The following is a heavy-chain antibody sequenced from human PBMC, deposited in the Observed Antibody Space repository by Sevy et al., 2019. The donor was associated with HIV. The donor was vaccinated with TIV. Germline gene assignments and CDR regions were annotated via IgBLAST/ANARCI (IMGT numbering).Heavy chain of an antibody. CDR1: GYTFTSYG. D-gene: IGHD6-19*01. J-gene: IGHJ5*02. CDR3: ARDEGEQWLWGITGPTWFDP. CDR2: ISAYNGNT. V-gene: IGHV1-18*01. Sequence: ASVKVSCKASGYTFTSYGVSWVRQAPGQGLEWMGWISAYNGNTNYAQKFQGRVIMTTDTSTSTAYMELSSLRSDDTAIYYCARDEGEQWLWGITGPTWFDPWGQGTLVTVSS.